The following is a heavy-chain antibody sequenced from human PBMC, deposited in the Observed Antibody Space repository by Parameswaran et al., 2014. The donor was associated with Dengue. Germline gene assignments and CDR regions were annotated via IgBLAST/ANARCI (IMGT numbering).Heavy chain of an antibody. J-gene: IGHJ5*02. Sequence: SWVRQAPGQGLEWMGGITPIFGTANYAQKFQGRVTISADKSTNTGYMELSSLRSDDTAVYYCARDRGTGYSTNWYLGNWFDPWGQGTLVTVSS. CDR3: ARDRGTGYSTNWYLGNWFDP. D-gene: IGHD6-13*01. CDR2: ITPIFGTA. V-gene: IGHV1-69*06.